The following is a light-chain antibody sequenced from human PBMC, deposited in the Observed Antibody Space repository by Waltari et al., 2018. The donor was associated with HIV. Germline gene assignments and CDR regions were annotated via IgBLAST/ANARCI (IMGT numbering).Light chain of an antibody. V-gene: IGLV1-47*01. Sequence: QSVLTQPPSASGTPGQRVTISCSGSSSNIGSNYVYWYQQLPGTAPKLLLYRNNQRASGVPDRFSASNAGTAASLAISGLRSEDEADYYCAAWGNSLSLLFGGGTKLTVL. CDR2: RNN. CDR1: SSNIGSNY. J-gene: IGLJ2*01. CDR3: AAWGNSLSLL.